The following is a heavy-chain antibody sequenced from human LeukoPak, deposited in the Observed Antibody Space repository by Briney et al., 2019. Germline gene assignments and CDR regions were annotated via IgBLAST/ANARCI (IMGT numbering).Heavy chain of an antibody. CDR3: AREVAAAVDGFDY. CDR2: IYYSGST. Sequence: SETLSLTCTVSGGSISSYYWSWIRQPPGKGLEWIGYIYYSGSTNYNPSLKSRVTTSVDTSKNQFSLKLSSVTAADTAVYYCAREVAAAVDGFDYWGQGTLVTVSS. J-gene: IGHJ4*02. CDR1: GGSISSYY. V-gene: IGHV4-59*01. D-gene: IGHD6-13*01.